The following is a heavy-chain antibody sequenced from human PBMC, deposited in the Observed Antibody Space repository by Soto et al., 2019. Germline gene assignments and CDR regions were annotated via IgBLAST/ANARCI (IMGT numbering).Heavy chain of an antibody. V-gene: IGHV1-46*03. CDR1: GGAFSVDF. CDR2: INPSGGYT. J-gene: IGHJ5*02. CDR3: ARGGGIVVVTAPYDL. D-gene: IGHD2-21*02. Sequence: KLYWKGAGGAFSVDFMNWVRQAPGQGLEWLGIINPSGGYTTYAQRFLGRVTMTSDTSTSTVHMELGSLTSEDTAVYYCARGGGIVVVTAPYDLWGQGTLVTVS.